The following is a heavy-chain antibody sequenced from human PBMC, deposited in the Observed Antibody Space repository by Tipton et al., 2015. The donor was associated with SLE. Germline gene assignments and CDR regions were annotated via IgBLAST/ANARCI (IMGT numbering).Heavy chain of an antibody. V-gene: IGHV3-30*02. J-gene: IGHJ4*02. CDR1: GFTFSDYG. CDR3: AKGFDDSGFFLDF. Sequence: SLRLSCAASGFTFSDYGMHWVRQAPGKGLDWVAFIRDDGSNKYYADSVKGRFTISRDNSKNTVYLQMSTLRPDDTALYYCAKGFDDSGFFLDFWGQGTLVTVSS. CDR2: IRDDGSNK. D-gene: IGHD3-22*01.